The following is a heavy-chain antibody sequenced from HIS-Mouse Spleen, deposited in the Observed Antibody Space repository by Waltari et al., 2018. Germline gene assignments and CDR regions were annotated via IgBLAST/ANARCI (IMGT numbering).Heavy chain of an antibody. J-gene: IGHJ2*01. CDR3: AREIPYSSSWYDWYFDL. CDR1: GGSISSSSYY. Sequence: QLQLQESGPGLVKPSETLSLTCTVSGGSISSSSYYWGWIRQPPGKGLGWIGSIYYSGGTYYNPSLKMRVTISVDTSKNQFSLKLSSVTAADTAVYYCAREIPYSSSWYDWYFDLWGRGTLVTVSS. CDR2: IYYSGGT. V-gene: IGHV4-39*07. D-gene: IGHD6-13*01.